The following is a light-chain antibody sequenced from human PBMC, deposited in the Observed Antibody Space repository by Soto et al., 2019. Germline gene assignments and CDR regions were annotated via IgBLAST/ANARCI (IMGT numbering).Light chain of an antibody. V-gene: IGKV3-15*01. CDR1: QSVGRS. CDR3: QQYDNWPSVT. J-gene: IGKJ4*01. CDR2: GTS. Sequence: IVMTQSPATLSVSPGERATLSCRASQSVGRSLAWYQQKPGQAPRLLIYGTSARATGIPATFSGSGSGTDFTLTISSLQSEDFAIYYCQQYDNWPSVTFGGGTKVEIK.